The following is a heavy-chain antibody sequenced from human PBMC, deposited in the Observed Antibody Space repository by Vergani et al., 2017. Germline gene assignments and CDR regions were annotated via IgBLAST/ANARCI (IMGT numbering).Heavy chain of an antibody. CDR3: AKHNSGSYV. Sequence: QVQLVESGGGVVQPGRSLRLSCAASGFTFSSYGMHWVRQAPGKGLEWVAVISYDGSNKYYADSVKGRFTISRDNSKNTLYLQMNSLRAEDTAVYYCAKHNSGSYVWGQGTLVTVSS. V-gene: IGHV3-30*18. CDR2: ISYDGSNK. CDR1: GFTFSSYG. J-gene: IGHJ4*02. D-gene: IGHD1-26*01.